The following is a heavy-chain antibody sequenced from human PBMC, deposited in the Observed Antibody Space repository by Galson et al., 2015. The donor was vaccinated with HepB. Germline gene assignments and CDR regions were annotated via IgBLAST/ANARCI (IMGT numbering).Heavy chain of an antibody. V-gene: IGHV5-51*03. Sequence: QSGAEVKKPGESLKISCKGSGYSFTSYWIGWVRQMPGKGLEWMGIIYPGDSDTRYSPSFQGQVTISADKSISTAYLQWSSLKASDTAMYYCARLGEQWLVRRYYYYYGMDVWGQGTTVTVSS. J-gene: IGHJ6*02. CDR2: IYPGDSDT. CDR1: GYSFTSYW. CDR3: ARLGEQWLVRRYYYYYGMDV. D-gene: IGHD6-19*01.